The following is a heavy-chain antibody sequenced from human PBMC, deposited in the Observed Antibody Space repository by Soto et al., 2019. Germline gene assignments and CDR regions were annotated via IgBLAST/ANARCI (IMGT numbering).Heavy chain of an antibody. CDR1: GFSLSTDDVG. J-gene: IGHJ4*02. V-gene: IGHV2-5*02. Sequence: QITLKESGPTLVKPTQTLTLTCTFSGFSLSTDDVGVGWIRQPPGKALDWLAVIYWDDDKRYSPSLKSRLTITKDTSKNQLLLTMTNMDPVDTVTYLCARSKYSISSFDYWGQGALVTVSS. CDR2: IYWDDDK. D-gene: IGHD6-6*01. CDR3: ARSKYSISSFDY.